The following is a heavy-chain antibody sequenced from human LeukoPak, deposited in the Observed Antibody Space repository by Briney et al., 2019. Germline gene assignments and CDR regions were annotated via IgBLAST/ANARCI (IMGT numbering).Heavy chain of an antibody. CDR1: GGTFSSYA. Sequence: SVKVSCKASGGTFSSYAISWVRQAPGPGLEWMGRIIPIFGTANYAQKFKGRVTITTDESTSTDYMELSSLRSEDTAVYYCAREGVVVTAQIEAFDIWGQGTMVTVSS. J-gene: IGHJ3*02. V-gene: IGHV1-69*05. CDR2: IIPIFGTA. CDR3: AREGVVVTAQIEAFDI. D-gene: IGHD2-21*02.